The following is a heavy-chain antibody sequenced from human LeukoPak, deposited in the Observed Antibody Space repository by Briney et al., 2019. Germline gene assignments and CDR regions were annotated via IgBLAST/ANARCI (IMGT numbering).Heavy chain of an antibody. CDR3: ARGAWNYPYYFDY. D-gene: IGHD1-7*01. J-gene: IGHJ4*02. CDR2: IIPILGIA. V-gene: IGHV1-69*02. CDR1: GGTFSSYT. Sequence: ASVKVSCKASGGTFSSYTISWVRQAPGRGLEWMGRIIPILGIANYAQKFQGRATITADKSTSTAYMELSSLRSEDTAVYYCARGAWNYPYYFDYWGQGTLVTVSS.